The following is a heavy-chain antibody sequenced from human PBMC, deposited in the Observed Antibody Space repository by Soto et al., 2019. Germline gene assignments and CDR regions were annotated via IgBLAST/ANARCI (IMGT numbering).Heavy chain of an antibody. V-gene: IGHV4-61*03. D-gene: IGHD3-22*01. J-gene: IGHJ4*02. CDR1: GASVSSGDYY. CDR3: VRVHADDSSGYYLDY. CDR2: IYFSGAT. Sequence: QVQLQEAGPGLVKPSETLALNCSVSGASVSSGDYYWSWIRQPPGKGLEWIGYIYFSGATSYDPSLKRQVSISIDTFKNHFSLKLQSVTAADTAVYYCVRVHADDSSGYYLDYWGQGLLVSVSS.